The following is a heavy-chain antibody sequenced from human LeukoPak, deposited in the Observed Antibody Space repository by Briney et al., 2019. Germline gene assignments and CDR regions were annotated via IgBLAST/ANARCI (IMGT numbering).Heavy chain of an antibody. V-gene: IGHV1-46*01. Sequence: ASVKVSCKASGYTITSYQIHWVRQAPGQGLEWMGVINPSGGSTRSAEKFQGRVTMTRDTSTSTEYMELSSLRSEDTAVYYCARGYWFDPWGQGTLVTVSS. CDR3: ARGYWFDP. J-gene: IGHJ5*02. CDR2: INPSGGST. CDR1: GYTITSYQ.